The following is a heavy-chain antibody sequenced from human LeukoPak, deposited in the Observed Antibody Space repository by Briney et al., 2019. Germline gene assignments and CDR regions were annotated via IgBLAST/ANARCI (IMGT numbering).Heavy chain of an antibody. Sequence: SETLSLTCTVSGGSISSYYWSWIRQPPGKGLEWIGFIYYSGSTNYNPSLKSRVTISVDTSKNQFSLKLSSVTAADTAVYYCARGEQARESRGYCSSTSCALFDYWGQGTLVTVSS. D-gene: IGHD2-2*01. J-gene: IGHJ4*02. V-gene: IGHV4-59*01. CDR1: GGSISSYY. CDR3: ARGEQARESRGYCSSTSCALFDY. CDR2: IYYSGST.